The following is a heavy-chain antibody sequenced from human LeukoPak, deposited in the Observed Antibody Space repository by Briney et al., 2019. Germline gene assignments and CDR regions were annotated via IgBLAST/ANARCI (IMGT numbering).Heavy chain of an antibody. CDR1: GFTFSSYG. CDR3: ARDLSAAFDS. J-gene: IGHJ4*02. V-gene: IGHV3-33*08. CDR2: LVYDERI. Sequence: GRSLRLSCAASGFTFSSYGMHWVRQAPGKGLEWVARLVYDERIDYANSVKGRFSISRDNSKNTLFLDMSDLRVEDTAVYYCARDLSAAFDSWGQGVLVTVSS. D-gene: IGHD6-19*01.